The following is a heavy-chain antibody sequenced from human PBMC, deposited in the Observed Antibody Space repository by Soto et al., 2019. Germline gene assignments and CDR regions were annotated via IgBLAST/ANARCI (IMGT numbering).Heavy chain of an antibody. CDR2: IYYSGST. J-gene: IGHJ4*02. V-gene: IGHV4-61*01. Sequence: SETLSLTCTVSGGSVSSGSYYWSWIRQPPGKGLEWIGYIYYSGSTNYNPSLKSRVTISVDTSKNQFSLKLSSVTAADTAVYYCASTQWLVRPDSLGFDYWGQGTLVPVSS. CDR3: ASTQWLVRPDSLGFDY. D-gene: IGHD6-19*01. CDR1: GGSVSSGSYY.